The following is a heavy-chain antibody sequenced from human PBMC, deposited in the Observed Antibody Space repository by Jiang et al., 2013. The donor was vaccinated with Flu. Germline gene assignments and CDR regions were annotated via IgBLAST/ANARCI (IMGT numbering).Heavy chain of an antibody. CDR2: ISYDGSNK. D-gene: IGHD1/OR15-1a*01. Sequence: GFTFSSYAMHWVRQAPGKGLEWVAVISYDGSNKYYADSVKGRFTISRDNSKNTLYLQMNSLRAEDTAVYYCARWDNAAGPYYFDYWGQGTLVTVS. CDR3: ARWDNAAGPYYFDY. J-gene: IGHJ4*02. CDR1: GFTFSSYA. V-gene: IGHV3-30-3*01.